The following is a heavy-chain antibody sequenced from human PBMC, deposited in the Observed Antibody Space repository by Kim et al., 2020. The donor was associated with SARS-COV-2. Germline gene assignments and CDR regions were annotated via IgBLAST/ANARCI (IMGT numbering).Heavy chain of an antibody. Sequence: GGSLRLSCAASGFTFSNAWMSWVRQAPGKGLEWVGRIKSKTDGGTTDYAAPVKGRFTISRDDSKNTLYLQMNSLKTEDTAVYYCTTGLTWRYCSGGSWCGYYYYYGMDVWGQGTTVTVSS. J-gene: IGHJ6*02. CDR1: GFTFSNAW. V-gene: IGHV3-15*01. D-gene: IGHD2-15*01. CDR3: TTGLTWRYCSGGSWCGYYYYYGMDV. CDR2: IKSKTDGGTT.